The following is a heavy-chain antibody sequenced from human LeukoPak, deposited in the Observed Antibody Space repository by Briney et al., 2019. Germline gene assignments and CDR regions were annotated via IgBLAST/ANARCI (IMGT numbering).Heavy chain of an antibody. CDR1: GGSFSGYY. J-gene: IGHJ4*02. V-gene: IGHV4-34*01. D-gene: IGHD3-10*01. CDR2: INHSGST. Sequence: PSETLSLTCAVYGGSFSGYYWSWIRQPPGKGLEWIGEINHSGSTNYNPSLKSRVTISVDTSKNQFSLKLSSVSAADTAVYYCARDRTDYYGSGNDYWGQGTLVTVSS. CDR3: ARDRTDYYGSGNDY.